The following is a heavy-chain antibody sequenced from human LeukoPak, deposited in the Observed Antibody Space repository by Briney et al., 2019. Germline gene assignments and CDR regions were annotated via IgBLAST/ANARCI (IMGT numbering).Heavy chain of an antibody. D-gene: IGHD1-7*01. V-gene: IGHV4-34*01. CDR2: INHSGST. CDR3: ARGGGYNWNYVFH. J-gene: IGHJ4*02. Sequence: SETLSLTCAVYGGSFSGYYWSWIRQPPGKGLEWIGEINHSGSTNYNPSLKSRVTISVDTSMNQFSLKLSSVTAADTAVYYCARGGGYNWNYVFHWGQGTLVTVSS. CDR1: GGSFSGYY.